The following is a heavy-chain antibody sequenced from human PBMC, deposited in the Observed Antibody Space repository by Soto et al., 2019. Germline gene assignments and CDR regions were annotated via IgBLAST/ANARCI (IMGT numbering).Heavy chain of an antibody. Sequence: PGGSLRLSCAAPGFTFSSYGMHWVRQAPGKGLEWVAVIWYDGSNKYYADSVKGRFTISRDNSKNTLYLQMNSLRAEDTAVYYCARLDYYDSSGYYYFDYWGQGTLVTVSS. J-gene: IGHJ4*02. CDR3: ARLDYYDSSGYYYFDY. V-gene: IGHV3-33*01. CDR1: GFTFSSYG. D-gene: IGHD3-22*01. CDR2: IWYDGSNK.